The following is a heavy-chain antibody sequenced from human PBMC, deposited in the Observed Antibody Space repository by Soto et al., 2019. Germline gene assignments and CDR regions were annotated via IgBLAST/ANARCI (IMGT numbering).Heavy chain of an antibody. Sequence: QVNLVESGGGVVQPGRSLRLSCEASGFIFSDFGMHWVRQAPGKELEWVAVISYDGNNKYYAQSVKGRFTISRDNSKNTLFLNMDSLRPEDTAVYHCVKGDLDTAVVNSPDAFDFWGPGTMVTVS. CDR3: VKGDLDTAVVNSPDAFDF. V-gene: IGHV3-30*18. J-gene: IGHJ3*01. D-gene: IGHD5-18*01. CDR1: GFIFSDFG. CDR2: ISYDGNNK.